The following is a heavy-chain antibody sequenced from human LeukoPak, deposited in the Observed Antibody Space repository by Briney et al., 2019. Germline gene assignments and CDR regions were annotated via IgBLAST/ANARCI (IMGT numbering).Heavy chain of an antibody. CDR3: ARRYQYDMDV. CDR2: ITGSGGST. Sequence: HPGGSLRLSCAASGFTFSNYAMSWVRQAPGKGLEWVSGITGSGGSTYYADSVRGRFTISRDNSKNTLYLQMNSLRAEDTAVYYCARRYQYDMDVWGQGTTVTVSS. V-gene: IGHV3-23*01. CDR1: GFTFSNYA. J-gene: IGHJ6*02. D-gene: IGHD2-2*01.